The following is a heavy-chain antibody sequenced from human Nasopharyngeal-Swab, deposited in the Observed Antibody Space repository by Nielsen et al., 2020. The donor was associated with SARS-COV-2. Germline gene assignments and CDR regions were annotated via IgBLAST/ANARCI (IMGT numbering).Heavy chain of an antibody. Sequence: GESLKISCAASGFTFSSYGVHWVRQAPGKGLEWVAVIWYDGSNKYYADSVKGRFTISRDNSKNTLYLQMNSLRAEDTAVYYCARDMVLLPYSGSYPDAFDIWGQGTMVTVSS. CDR2: IWYDGSNK. V-gene: IGHV3-33*01. CDR3: ARDMVLLPYSGSYPDAFDI. D-gene: IGHD1-26*01. CDR1: GFTFSSYG. J-gene: IGHJ3*02.